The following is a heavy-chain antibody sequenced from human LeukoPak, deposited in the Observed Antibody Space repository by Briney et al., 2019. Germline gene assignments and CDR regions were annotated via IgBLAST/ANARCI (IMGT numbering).Heavy chain of an antibody. J-gene: IGHJ5*02. CDR2: IYYSGST. CDR1: GGSISSSGYY. CDR3: ARHEYSGSYYGLSWFDP. Sequence: SETLSLTCTVSGGSISSSGYYWGWIRQPPGKGLEWIARIYYSGSTYYNPSLKSRVTISVDTSKNQLSLKLSSPTAADTAVYYCARHEYSGSYYGLSWFDPWGQGTLVTVSS. D-gene: IGHD1-26*01. V-gene: IGHV4-39*01.